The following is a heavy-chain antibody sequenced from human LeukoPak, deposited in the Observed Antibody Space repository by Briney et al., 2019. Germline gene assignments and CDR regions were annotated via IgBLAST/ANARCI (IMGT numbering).Heavy chain of an antibody. V-gene: IGHV3-74*01. Sequence: GGSLRLSCAASGXTFSNYWMHWVRQAPGKGLVWVSRINIDVSSTTYADSVKGRITISRDNAKDTLYLQMNSLRAEDTAVYYCARSRTAAYYFDYWGRGTLVTVSS. J-gene: IGHJ4*02. D-gene: IGHD2-21*02. CDR2: INIDVSST. CDR3: ARSRTAAYYFDY. CDR1: GXTFSNYW.